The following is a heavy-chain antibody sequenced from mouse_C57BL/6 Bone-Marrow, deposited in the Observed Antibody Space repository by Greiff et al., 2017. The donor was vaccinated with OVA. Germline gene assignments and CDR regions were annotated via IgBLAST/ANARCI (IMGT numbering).Heavy chain of an antibody. D-gene: IGHD1-1*01. Sequence: QVQLQQSGAELVRPGSSVKLSCKASGYTFTSYLMHWVKQRPIQGLEWIGNIDPSDSETHYNQKFKDKATLTVDKSSSTAYMQLSSLTSEDSAVYYCAREGTTVDYFDYWGQGTTLTVSS. J-gene: IGHJ2*01. CDR1: GYTFTSYL. CDR2: IDPSDSET. CDR3: AREGTTVDYFDY. V-gene: IGHV1-52*01.